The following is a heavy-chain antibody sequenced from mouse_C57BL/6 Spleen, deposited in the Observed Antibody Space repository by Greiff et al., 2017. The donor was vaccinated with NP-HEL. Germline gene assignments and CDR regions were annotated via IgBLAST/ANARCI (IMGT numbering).Heavy chain of an antibody. CDR1: GFSFNTYA. CDR2: IRSKSNNYAT. V-gene: IGHV10-1*01. CDR3: VRTTDGLAWFAY. Sequence: GGGLVQPKGSLTLSCAASGFSFNTYAMNWVRQAPGKGLEWVARIRSKSNNYATYYADSVKDRFTISRDDSESMLYLQMNNLKTEDTAMYYCVRTTDGLAWFAYWGQGTLVTVSA. J-gene: IGHJ3*01. D-gene: IGHD1-1*01.